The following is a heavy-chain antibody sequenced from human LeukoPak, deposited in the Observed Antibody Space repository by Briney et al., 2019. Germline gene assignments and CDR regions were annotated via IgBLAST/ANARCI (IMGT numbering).Heavy chain of an antibody. V-gene: IGHV3-11*04. CDR1: GFTFSDYY. Sequence: GGSLRLSCAASGFTFSDYYMSWIRQAPGKGLEWVSYISSSGSTIYYADSVKGRFTISRDNAKNSVYLQMNSLRAEDTAVYYCARVGRVTTPRYSDYWGQGTLVTVSS. CDR3: ARVGRVTTPRYSDY. D-gene: IGHD4-17*01. J-gene: IGHJ4*02. CDR2: ISSSGSTI.